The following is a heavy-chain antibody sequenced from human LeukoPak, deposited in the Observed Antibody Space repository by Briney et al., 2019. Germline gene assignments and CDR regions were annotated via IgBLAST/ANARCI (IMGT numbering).Heavy chain of an antibody. V-gene: IGHV3-74*01. J-gene: IGHJ6*03. CDR2: INTDGSST. CDR3: ARVGTPYYYYYYYMDV. Sequence: GGSLRLSCAASGFTFSSYWMHWVRQAPGKGLVWVSLINTDGSSTSYADSVKGRFTISRDNAKNTLYLQMNSLRAEDTAVYYCARVGTPYYYYYYYMDVWGKGTTVTVSS. CDR1: GFTFSSYW. D-gene: IGHD1-1*01.